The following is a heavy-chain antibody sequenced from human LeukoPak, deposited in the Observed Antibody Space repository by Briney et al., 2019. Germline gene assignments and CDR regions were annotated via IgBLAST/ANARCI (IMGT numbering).Heavy chain of an antibody. CDR1: GGSISSGGYS. CDR3: ARWYGHNWFDP. CDR2: IYHSGST. Sequence: TPSETLSLTCAVSGGSISSGGYSWSWIRQPPGKGLEWIGYIYHSGSTYYNPSLKSRVTISVDRSKNQFSLKLSSVTAADTAVYYCARWYGHNWFDPWGQGTLVTVSS. V-gene: IGHV4-30-2*01. D-gene: IGHD1-14*01. J-gene: IGHJ5*02.